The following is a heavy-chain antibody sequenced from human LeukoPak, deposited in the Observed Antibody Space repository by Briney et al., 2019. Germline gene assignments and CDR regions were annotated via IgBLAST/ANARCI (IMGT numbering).Heavy chain of an antibody. CDR2: ISGTGSAV. Sequence: GGSRRLSYAASGFSFITYAMNWVRQAPGKGLEWVSGISGTGSAVGYADSVKGRFTVSRDTSKRTVYLQMSGLRVDDTAVYYCVKGSGTHYYFYYMDVWGKGTPVTVSS. D-gene: IGHD1-26*01. CDR3: VKGSGTHYYFYYMDV. J-gene: IGHJ6*03. CDR1: GFSFITYA. V-gene: IGHV3-23*01.